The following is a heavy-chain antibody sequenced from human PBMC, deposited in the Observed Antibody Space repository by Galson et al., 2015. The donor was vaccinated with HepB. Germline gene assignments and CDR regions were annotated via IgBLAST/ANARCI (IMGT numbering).Heavy chain of an antibody. V-gene: IGHV3-30-3*01. CDR3: ARDLPSGMGNYYYYAMDV. CDR2: ISYDETIK. J-gene: IGHJ6*02. Sequence: SLRLSCAASGFTFSGYAMHWVRQAPGKGLEWVTVISYDETIKYYVDSVKGRFTISRDNSKNTLYLQMNSLRVEDTAVYYCARDLPSGMGNYYYYAMDVWGQGTTVTVSS. D-gene: IGHD3-10*01. CDR1: GFTFSGYA.